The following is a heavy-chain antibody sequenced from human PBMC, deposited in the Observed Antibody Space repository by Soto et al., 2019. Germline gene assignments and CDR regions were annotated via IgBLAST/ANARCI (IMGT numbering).Heavy chain of an antibody. Sequence: GGSLRLSCAASGFTFSSYGMHWVRQAPGKGLEWVAVIWYDGSNKYYADSVKGRFTISRDNSKNTLYLQMNSLRAEDTAVYYCARVNCSGGSCRTYYYYGMDVWGQGTTVTVSS. V-gene: IGHV3-33*01. CDR1: GFTFSSYG. CDR2: IWYDGSNK. CDR3: ARVNCSGGSCRTYYYYGMDV. J-gene: IGHJ6*02. D-gene: IGHD2-15*01.